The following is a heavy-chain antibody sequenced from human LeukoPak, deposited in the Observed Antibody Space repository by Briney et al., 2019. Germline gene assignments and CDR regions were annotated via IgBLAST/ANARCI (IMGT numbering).Heavy chain of an antibody. CDR2: IYHSGST. J-gene: IGHJ4*02. V-gene: IGHV4-30-2*05. CDR3: ARASIAAAVDIDY. Sequence: SETLSLTCTVSGGSISSGGYYWSWIRQPPGKGLEWIGYIYHSGSTYYNPSLKSRVTISVDTSKNQFSLKLSSVTAADTAVYYCARASIAAAVDIDYWGQGTLVTVSS. D-gene: IGHD6-13*01. CDR1: GGSISSGGYY.